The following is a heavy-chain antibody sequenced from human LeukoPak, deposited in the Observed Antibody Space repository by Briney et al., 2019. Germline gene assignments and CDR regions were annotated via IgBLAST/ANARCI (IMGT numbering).Heavy chain of an antibody. D-gene: IGHD4-17*01. J-gene: IGHJ2*01. CDR3: AREYGDYSSYFDL. CDR2: ITWNGATT. Sequence: GGSLRLSCAASGFTFDDYGMSWVRQAPGKGLEWVSGITWNGATTGFADSVKGRFTISRDIAKNSLYLGMSSLGAEDTAFYYCAREYGDYSSYFDLWGRGTLVTVSS. CDR1: GFTFDDYG. V-gene: IGHV3-20*04.